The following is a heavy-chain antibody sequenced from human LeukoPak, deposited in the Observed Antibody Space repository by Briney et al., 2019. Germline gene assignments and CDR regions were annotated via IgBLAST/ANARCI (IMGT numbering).Heavy chain of an antibody. V-gene: IGHV3-74*03. D-gene: IGHD1-26*01. CDR1: EFDFFSYG. CDR3: ARDRATNY. J-gene: IGHJ4*02. Sequence: GGSLRLSCVASEFDFFSYGMQWVRQAPGKGLVWVSRIFTDGSTTTYADSVKGRFTISRDNAKNSLYLQMNSLRAEDTAVYYCARDRATNYWGQGTLVTVSS. CDR2: IFTDGSTT.